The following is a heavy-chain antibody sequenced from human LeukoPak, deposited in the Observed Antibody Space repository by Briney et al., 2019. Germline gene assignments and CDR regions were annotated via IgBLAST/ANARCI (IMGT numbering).Heavy chain of an antibody. J-gene: IGHJ6*04. CDR2: TSNSGRTV. D-gene: IGHD3-10*02. CDR3: AELGITMIGGV. V-gene: IGHV3-48*03. CDR1: GFTFSRYE. Sequence: PGGSPRLSCAASGFTFSRYEINWVRQAPGKGLEWISYTSNSGRTVYYGDSVKGRFTVSRDNTKNSVYLLMNSLRVEDTAVYYCAELGITMIGGVWGKGTTVTISS.